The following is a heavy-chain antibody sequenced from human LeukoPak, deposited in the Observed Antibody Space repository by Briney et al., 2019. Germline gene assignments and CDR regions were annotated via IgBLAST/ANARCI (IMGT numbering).Heavy chain of an antibody. CDR1: GCTFSSFG. J-gene: IGHJ4*02. Sequence: GGSMRLSCVASGCTFSSFGMYWVRQAPGKGLEWVSDISSSGTSIYYADSVKGRFTISRDNAKNSLYLQMNSMRAEDTAMYYCARSGYSHNIDFWGQGTLVTVSS. V-gene: IGHV3-48*04. CDR3: ARSGYSHNIDF. CDR2: ISSSGTSI. D-gene: IGHD5-18*01.